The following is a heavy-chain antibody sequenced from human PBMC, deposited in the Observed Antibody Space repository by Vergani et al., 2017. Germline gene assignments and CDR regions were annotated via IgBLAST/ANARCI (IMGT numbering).Heavy chain of an antibody. CDR2: IYHSGSN. D-gene: IGHD2-15*01. V-gene: IGHV4-4*03. Sequence: QVQLQESGPGLVKPPGTLSLTCVVSGGSISSSNWRSWVRQPPGKGLEWIGEIYHSGSNNSNPSLKSRVTISTDTSKNHFSLKLSAVTAADTAVYYCASQNIVVGLDATSGTGGVPGEFDYWGQGILVTVAS. CDR1: GGSISSSNW. J-gene: IGHJ4*02. CDR3: ASQNIVVGLDATSGTGGVPGEFDY.